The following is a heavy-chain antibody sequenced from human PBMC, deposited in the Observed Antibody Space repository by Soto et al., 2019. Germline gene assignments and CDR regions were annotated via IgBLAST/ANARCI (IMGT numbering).Heavy chain of an antibody. J-gene: IGHJ5*02. V-gene: IGHV3-23*01. D-gene: IGHD3-3*01. CDR2: ISGSGGST. CDR1: GFTFSSYA. Sequence: GGSLRLSCAASGFTFSSYAMSWVRQAPGKGLEWVSAISGSGGSTYYADSVKGRFTISRDNSKNTLYLQMNSLRAEDTAVYYCAKDSGGFGVVINWFDPWGQGTLVTVSS. CDR3: AKDSGGFGVVINWFDP.